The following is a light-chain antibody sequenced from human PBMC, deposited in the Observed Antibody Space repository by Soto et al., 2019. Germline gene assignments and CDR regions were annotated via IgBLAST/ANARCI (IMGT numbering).Light chain of an antibody. Sequence: EIVLTQSPGTLSLSPGERATLSCRASQSVSSSYLAWYQQKPGQAPRLLIYGASSRATGIPDRFSGSGPGTDFPLTISRLEPEDFAVYYCQQYGSSPMYTFGQGTKLEIK. CDR2: GAS. CDR3: QQYGSSPMYT. CDR1: QSVSSSY. V-gene: IGKV3-20*01. J-gene: IGKJ2*01.